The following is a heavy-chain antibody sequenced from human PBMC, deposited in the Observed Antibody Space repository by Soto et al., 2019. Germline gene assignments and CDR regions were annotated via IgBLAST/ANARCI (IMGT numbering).Heavy chain of an antibody. CDR1: CGSISRSL. V-gene: IGHV4-4*02. J-gene: IGHJ4*02. Sequence: ASETLSLTCTVSCGSISRSLLALVRPPPGQGLEWVGEISHSGRTNYNPSLQSRVTVSIDKSNNQFSLKLSSVTAADTAVYYCATRDVAAYDTSGYSWGQGTLVTVSS. D-gene: IGHD3-22*01. CDR2: ISHSGRT. CDR3: ATRDVAAYDTSGYS.